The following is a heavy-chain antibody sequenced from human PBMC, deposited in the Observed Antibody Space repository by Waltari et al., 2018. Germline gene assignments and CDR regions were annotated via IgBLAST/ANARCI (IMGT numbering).Heavy chain of an antibody. CDR1: GGTFSSYT. D-gene: IGHD3-22*01. J-gene: IGHJ3*02. Sequence: QVQLVQSGAEVKKPGSSVKVSCKASGGTFSSYTISWGRQAPGKGLEWMGRINPILGIANYAQKFQGRVTITADKSTRTAYMELSSLRSEDTAVYYCARASYYDTQTGAFDIWGQGTMVTVSS. CDR3: ARASYYDTQTGAFDI. V-gene: IGHV1-69*02. CDR2: INPILGIA.